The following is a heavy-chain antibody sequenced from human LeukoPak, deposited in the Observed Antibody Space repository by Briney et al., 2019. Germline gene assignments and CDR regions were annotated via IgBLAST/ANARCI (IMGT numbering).Heavy chain of an antibody. V-gene: IGHV4-34*01. CDR3: ARGHVIVGYSYGYSGTFDY. Sequence: SETLSLTCAVYGGSFSGYYWSWIRQPPGKGLEWIGEINHSGSTNYNPSLKSRVTISVDTSKNQFSLKLSSVTAADTAVYYCARGHVIVGYSYGYSGTFDYWGQGTLVTVSS. CDR2: INHSGST. J-gene: IGHJ4*02. D-gene: IGHD5-18*01. CDR1: GGSFSGYY.